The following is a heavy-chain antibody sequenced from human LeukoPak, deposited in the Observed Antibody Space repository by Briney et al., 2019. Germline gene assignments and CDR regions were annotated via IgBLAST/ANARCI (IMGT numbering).Heavy chain of an antibody. CDR3: ARHEYEVFPPANWFDP. D-gene: IGHD6-6*01. Sequence: PSETLSLTCTVSGDSVSSSNFFWGWIRQPPGKGLEWIGSFHYSGSTFYNPSLKSRVTISVDTSKNHFSLKLTSVTAAGSAVYYCARHEYEVFPPANWFDPWGQGTLVTVSS. V-gene: IGHV4-39*02. CDR1: GDSVSSSNFF. J-gene: IGHJ5*02. CDR2: FHYSGST.